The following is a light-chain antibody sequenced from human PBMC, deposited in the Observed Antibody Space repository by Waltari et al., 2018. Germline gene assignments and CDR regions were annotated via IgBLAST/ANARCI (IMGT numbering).Light chain of an antibody. CDR2: GAS. J-gene: IGKJ2*01. CDR1: QSVSSSY. CDR3: QQYGRSPGMYT. V-gene: IGKV3-20*01. Sequence: EIVLTQSPGTLSLSPGERATLSCRASQSVSSSYLAWYQQKPGQAPRLLIYGASSRATGFPDRFSGSGSGTDFTLTISRLDPDDFAVYYCQQYGRSPGMYTFGQGTKLEI.